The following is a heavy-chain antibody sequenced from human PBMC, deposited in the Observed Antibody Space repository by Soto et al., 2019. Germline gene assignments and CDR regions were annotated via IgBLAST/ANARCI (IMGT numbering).Heavy chain of an antibody. Sequence: QVQLQESGPGLVKPSQTLSLTCTVSDGSISSGGYYWSWIRQHPGKGLEWIGNIYFSGSTYYNPSLKSRLTISVDPSKSHFSLKLSSVTAADTAVYYCVRVSLYYYDSSGYSSYYFDSWGQGTLVTVSS. CDR2: IYFSGST. CDR1: DGSISSGGYY. V-gene: IGHV4-31*03. D-gene: IGHD3-22*01. J-gene: IGHJ4*02. CDR3: VRVSLYYYDSSGYSSYYFDS.